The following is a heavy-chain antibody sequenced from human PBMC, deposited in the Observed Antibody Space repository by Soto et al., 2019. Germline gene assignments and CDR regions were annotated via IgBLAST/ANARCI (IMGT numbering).Heavy chain of an antibody. CDR1: GGSINNSANF. CDR3: ARNVFGTATTSFDY. CDR2: IFYRGTT. J-gene: IGHJ4*02. V-gene: IGHV4-39*01. Sequence: PSETLSLTCSVSGGSINNSANFWGCIRQPPGKGLEWVASIFYRGTTYYNPSLKSRVTISVDTSKNQFSLTLTSVTAADTAVYYCARNVFGTATTSFDYWGQGTQVTVSS. D-gene: IGHD1-1*01.